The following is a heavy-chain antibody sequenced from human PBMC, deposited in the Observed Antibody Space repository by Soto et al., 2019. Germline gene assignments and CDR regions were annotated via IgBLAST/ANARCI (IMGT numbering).Heavy chain of an antibody. V-gene: IGHV4-4*02. J-gene: IGHJ3*01. D-gene: IGHD6-19*01. CDR2: LLHSGTT. Sequence: QVQLQESGPGLVKPSGTLSLTCAVSGDSISSPKWWTWLRQPPGKGLEWIGGLLHSGTTNYNPSLKSRVILLVDKSQNQFSLSLTSVTAADTAIYFCAYSSGWYRHDVWGQGTSVTVSS. CDR3: AYSSGWYRHDV. CDR1: GDSISSPKW.